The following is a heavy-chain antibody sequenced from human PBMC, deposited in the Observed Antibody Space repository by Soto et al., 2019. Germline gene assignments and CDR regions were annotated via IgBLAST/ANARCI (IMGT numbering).Heavy chain of an antibody. CDR3: VGYYDSSGYLRENFGDY. J-gene: IGHJ4*02. CDR1: GGSISSSSYY. CDR2: IYYSGST. Sequence: PSETLSLTCTVSGGSISSSSYYWGWIRQPPGKGLEWIGSIYYSGSTYYNPSLKSRVTISVDTSKNQFSLKLSSVTAAGTAVYYCVGYYDSSGYLRENFGDYWGQGTLVTVSS. V-gene: IGHV4-39*01. D-gene: IGHD3-22*01.